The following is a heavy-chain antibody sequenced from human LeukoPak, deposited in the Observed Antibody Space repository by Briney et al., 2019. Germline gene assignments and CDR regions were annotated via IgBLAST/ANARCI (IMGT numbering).Heavy chain of an antibody. CDR1: GYTFTGYY. D-gene: IGHD3-22*01. Sequence: GASVKVSCKASGYTFTGYYMHWVRQAPGQGLEWMGWINPNSGGTNYAQKFQGRVTMTRDTSISTAYMELSSLRSEDTAVYYCARDLFYKKDSSGYGWGQGTLVTVSS. V-gene: IGHV1-2*02. CDR3: ARDLFYKKDSSGYG. J-gene: IGHJ4*02. CDR2: INPNSGGT.